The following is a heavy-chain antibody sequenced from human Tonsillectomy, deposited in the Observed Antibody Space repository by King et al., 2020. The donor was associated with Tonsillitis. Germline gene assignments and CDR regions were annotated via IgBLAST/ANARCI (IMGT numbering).Heavy chain of an antibody. CDR1: GFSLSASGVG. CDR3: PHIVPPSSDFWSGYSPNWFDP. J-gene: IGHJ5*02. D-gene: IGHD3-3*01. Sequence: ITLKESGPTLVKPTQTLTLTCTFSGFSLSASGVGVGWIRQPPGKALEWLALIYWNDDKRYSPSLKSRLTITKDTSKNQVVLTMTNMDPVDTATYYWPHIVPPSSDFWSGYSPNWFDPWGQGTLVTVSS. V-gene: IGHV2-5*01. CDR2: IYWNDDK.